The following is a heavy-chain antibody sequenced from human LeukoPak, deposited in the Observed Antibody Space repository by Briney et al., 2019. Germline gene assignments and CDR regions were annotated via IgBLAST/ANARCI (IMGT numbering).Heavy chain of an antibody. CDR2: INHSGST. D-gene: IGHD6-13*01. V-gene: IGHV4-34*01. Sequence: SETLSLTCAVYGGSFSGYYWSWIRQPPGKGLEWIGEINHSGSTNYNPSLKSRVTISVDTSKNQFSLKLSSVTAADTAVYYCARGKKNVRAAAGKGAQFDYWGQGILVTVSS. CDR1: GGSFSGYY. CDR3: ARGKKNVRAAAGKGAQFDY. J-gene: IGHJ4*02.